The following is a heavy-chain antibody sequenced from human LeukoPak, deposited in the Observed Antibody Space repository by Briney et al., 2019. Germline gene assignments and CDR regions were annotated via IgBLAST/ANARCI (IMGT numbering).Heavy chain of an antibody. D-gene: IGHD2-15*01. Sequence: PSETLSLTCIVSNGSISSYFWSCIRQPAGKGLGWIGRIHTSGTTNYNPSLKSRVTMSVDTSTNQFSLELTSVTAADTAVYYCAREDTTRSQRAFDYWGQGSLVTVSS. CDR3: AREDTTRSQRAFDY. CDR2: IHTSGTT. V-gene: IGHV4-4*07. CDR1: NGSISSYF. J-gene: IGHJ4*02.